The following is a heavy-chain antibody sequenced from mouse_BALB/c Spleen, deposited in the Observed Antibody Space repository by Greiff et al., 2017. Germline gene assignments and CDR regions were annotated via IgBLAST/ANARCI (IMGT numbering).Heavy chain of an antibody. CDR1: GYSITSGYS. Sequence: EVKLQESGPDLVKPSQSLSLTCTVTGYSITSGYSWHWIRQFPGNKLEWMGYIHYSGSTNYNPSLKSRISITRDTSKNQFFLQLNSVTTEDTATYYCARQRASITTKDYFDYWGQGTTLTVSS. V-gene: IGHV3-1*02. J-gene: IGHJ2*01. CDR3: ARQRASITTKDYFDY. CDR2: IHYSGST. D-gene: IGHD1-1*01.